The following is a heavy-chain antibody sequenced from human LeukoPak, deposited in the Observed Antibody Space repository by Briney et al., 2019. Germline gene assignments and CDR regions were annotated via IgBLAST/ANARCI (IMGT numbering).Heavy chain of an antibody. Sequence: PSETLSLTCTVSGGSISSSIYYWGWIRQPPGKGLEWIGSIYYSGSTYYNPSLKSRVTISVDTSKNQFSLKLSSVTAADTAVYYCARAPDYYETGGYYSPPFDYWGQGALVTVSS. CDR1: GGSISSSIYY. D-gene: IGHD3-22*01. CDR2: IYYSGST. CDR3: ARAPDYYETGGYYSPPFDY. J-gene: IGHJ4*02. V-gene: IGHV4-39*07.